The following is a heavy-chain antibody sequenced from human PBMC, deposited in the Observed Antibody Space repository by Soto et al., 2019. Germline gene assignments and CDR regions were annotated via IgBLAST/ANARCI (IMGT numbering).Heavy chain of an antibody. CDR2: ITPFNGNT. V-gene: IGHV1-45*02. CDR1: GYTFTYRY. Sequence: QMQLVQSGAEVKKSGSSVKVSCKASGYTFTYRYLHWVRQAPGQALEWMGWITPFNGNTNYAQKFQDRVTITXXXXXXXXXXXXXXLRSEDTAMYYCASVTTAILYAFDIWGQGTMVTVSS. J-gene: IGHJ3*02. D-gene: IGHD2-21*02. CDR3: ASVTTAILYAFDI.